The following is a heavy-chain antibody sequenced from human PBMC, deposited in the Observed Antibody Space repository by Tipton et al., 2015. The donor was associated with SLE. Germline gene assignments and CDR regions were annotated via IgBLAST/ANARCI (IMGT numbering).Heavy chain of an antibody. J-gene: IGHJ3*02. D-gene: IGHD1-26*01. CDR2: IYNSGGT. Sequence: TLSLTCTVSGGSVSSGGYYWSWIRQHPGKGLEWIGYIYNSGGTDYSPSLKSRVTISADTSKNQFSLKLSSVTAADTAVYYCARVEGRELTLNDAFNIWGQGTMVTVSS. V-gene: IGHV4-31*03. CDR1: GGSVSSGGYY. CDR3: ARVEGRELTLNDAFNI.